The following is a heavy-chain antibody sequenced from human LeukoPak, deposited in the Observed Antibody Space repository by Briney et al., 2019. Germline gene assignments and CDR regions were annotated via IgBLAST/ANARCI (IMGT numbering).Heavy chain of an antibody. CDR3: ARAHPGYSSSLGWFDP. Sequence: PGGSLRLSCAASGFTVSSNYMSWVRQAPRKGLEWVSVIYSGGSTYYADSVKGRFTISRDNSKNTLYLQMNSLRAEDTAVYYCARAHPGYSSSLGWFDPWGQGTLVTVSS. CDR1: GFTVSSNY. V-gene: IGHV3-53*01. CDR2: IYSGGST. J-gene: IGHJ5*02. D-gene: IGHD6-13*01.